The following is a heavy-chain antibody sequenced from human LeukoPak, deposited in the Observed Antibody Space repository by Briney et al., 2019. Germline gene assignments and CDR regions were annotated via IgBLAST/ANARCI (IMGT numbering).Heavy chain of an antibody. CDR3: ASLYSSGWYNPIDY. Sequence: ASVTVSCKASGGTFSSYAISWVRQAPGQGLEWMGGIIPIFGTANYAQKFQGRVTITADESTSTAYMELSSLRSEDTAVYYCASLYSSGWYNPIDYWGQGTLVTVSS. CDR1: GGTFSSYA. CDR2: IIPIFGTA. V-gene: IGHV1-69*13. J-gene: IGHJ4*02. D-gene: IGHD6-19*01.